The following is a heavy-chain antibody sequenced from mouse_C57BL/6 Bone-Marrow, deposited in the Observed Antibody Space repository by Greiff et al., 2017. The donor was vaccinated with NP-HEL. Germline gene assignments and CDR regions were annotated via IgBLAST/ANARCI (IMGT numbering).Heavy chain of an antibody. CDR3: ARDLYLYFDV. CDR1: GYTFTSYG. Sequence: VQLQQSGAELARPGASVKLSCKASGYTFTSYGISWVKQSTGQGLEWIGEIYPRSGNTTYNEKFKGKATLTAYKSSSTAYMELRSLTSEDSAVYFCARDLYLYFDVWGTGTTVTVSS. J-gene: IGHJ1*03. V-gene: IGHV1-81*01. CDR2: IYPRSGNT.